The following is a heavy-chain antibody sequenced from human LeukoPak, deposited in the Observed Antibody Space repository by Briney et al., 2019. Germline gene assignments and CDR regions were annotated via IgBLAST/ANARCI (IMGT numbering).Heavy chain of an antibody. J-gene: IGHJ3*02. V-gene: IGHV3-30*04. Sequence: GGSLRLSSAASGFTFCSYAMDGVRQAPGKGLEWVAVISYDGSNKYYADSVKGRFTISRDNSKNTLYLQMNSLRAEDTAVYYCERDRYTWELPRCAFDIWGQGTMVTVSS. CDR3: ERDRYTWELPRCAFDI. D-gene: IGHD1-26*01. CDR2: ISYDGSNK. CDR1: GFTFCSYA.